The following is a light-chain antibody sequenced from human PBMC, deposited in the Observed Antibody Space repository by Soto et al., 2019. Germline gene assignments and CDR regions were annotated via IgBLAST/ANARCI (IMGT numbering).Light chain of an antibody. J-gene: IGLJ3*02. CDR3: CSYAGFYTLV. CDR2: DVT. V-gene: IGLV2-11*01. Sequence: QSALTQPPSASGSPGQSVTISCTGTKNDIGVYDFVSWYQHHPGKAPRLIIYDVTKRPSGVPDRFSGSKSGNTASLTISGLQAEDESEYYCCSYAGFYTLVFGGGTKVTVL. CDR1: KNDIGVYDF.